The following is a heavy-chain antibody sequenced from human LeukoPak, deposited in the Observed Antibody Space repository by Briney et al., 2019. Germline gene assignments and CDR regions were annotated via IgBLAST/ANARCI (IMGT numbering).Heavy chain of an antibody. D-gene: IGHD5-18*01. CDR3: ARTGVTADTYYYYYYMDV. CDR2: INTNTGNP. CDR1: GYTFSTYA. Sequence: ASVKVSCKASGYTFSTYALNWVRQAPGQGLEWMGWINTNTGNPTYAQGFTGRLVFSLDTSVSTAYLQISSLKAEDTAVYYCARTGVTADTYYYYYYMDVWGKGTTVTVSS. V-gene: IGHV7-4-1*02. J-gene: IGHJ6*03.